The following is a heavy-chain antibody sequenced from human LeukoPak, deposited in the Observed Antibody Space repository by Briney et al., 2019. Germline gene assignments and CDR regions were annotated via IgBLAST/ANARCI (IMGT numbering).Heavy chain of an antibody. Sequence: GGSLRLSCSASGFTFSSYAMHWVRQAPGKGLEYVSAISSNGGSTYYADSVKGRFTISRDNSKKTLYLQMSSLRAEDTAVYYCVKGHCSNGVCSGGFDPRGQGTLVTVSS. V-gene: IGHV3-64D*06. CDR1: GFTFSSYA. J-gene: IGHJ5*02. CDR3: VKGHCSNGVCSGGFDP. CDR2: ISSNGGST. D-gene: IGHD2-8*01.